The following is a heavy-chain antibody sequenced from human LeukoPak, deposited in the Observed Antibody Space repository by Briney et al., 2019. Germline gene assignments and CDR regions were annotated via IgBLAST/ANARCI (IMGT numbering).Heavy chain of an antibody. J-gene: IGHJ5*02. CDR3: ARDGGYCRSTGCEDVNWFDP. D-gene: IGHD2-2*01. CDR1: GFTFSDDG. CDR2: IWFDGSDA. V-gene: IGHV3-33*01. Sequence: GGSLRLSCAASGFTFSDDGIHWVRQAPGKGLEWVALIWFDGSDASYAASVKGRFTISRDNSKNTLYLQMNILRAEDTAVYYCARDGGYCRSTGCEDVNWFDPWGQGTLVTVSS.